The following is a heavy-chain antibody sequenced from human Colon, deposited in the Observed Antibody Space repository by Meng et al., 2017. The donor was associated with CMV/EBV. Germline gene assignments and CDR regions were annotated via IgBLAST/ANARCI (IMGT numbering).Heavy chain of an antibody. J-gene: IGHJ4*02. CDR2: IYNNGDT. CDR1: GFTVSNFH. D-gene: IGHD3-3*01. Sequence: GGSLRLSCAAPGFTVSNFHMCWVRQAPGKGLECVSAIYNNGDTYHTDAVKGRFTISRDNSRNTLYLDIDNLRADDTAVYYCAKAEAADFWSGASASYYFDHWGQGTLVTVSS. CDR3: AKAEAADFWSGASASYYFDH. V-gene: IGHV3-53*01.